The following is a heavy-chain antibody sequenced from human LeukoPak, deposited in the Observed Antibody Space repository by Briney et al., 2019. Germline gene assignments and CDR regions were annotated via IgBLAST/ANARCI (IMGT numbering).Heavy chain of an antibody. CDR3: ARDEKAVVGRDFDY. J-gene: IGHJ4*02. V-gene: IGHV3-30-3*01. Sequence: PGRSLRLSCAASGFTFSSYAMHWVRQAPGKGLEWVAVISYDGSNKYYADSVKGRFTISRDNSKNTLYLQMNSLRAEDTAVYYCARDEKAVVGRDFDYWGQGTLVTVSS. CDR2: ISYDGSNK. CDR1: GFTFSSYA. D-gene: IGHD6-19*01.